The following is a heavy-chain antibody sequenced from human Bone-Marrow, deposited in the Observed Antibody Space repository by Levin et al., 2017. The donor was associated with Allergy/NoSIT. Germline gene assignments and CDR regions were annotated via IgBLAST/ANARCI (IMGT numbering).Heavy chain of an antibody. CDR1: GYNFDTSW. CDR2: IDPSDSET. CDR3: ARFSDYGNFFDL. J-gene: IGHJ4*01. Sequence: GESLKISCKGSGYNFDTSWITWVRQMPGKGLEWMGRIDPSDSETLYSPSFQGHVTMSTDKSISTAYLSWNNLKASDTAIYYYARFSDYGNFFDLWGLGTLVTVSS. D-gene: IGHD4-17*01. V-gene: IGHV5-10-1*01.